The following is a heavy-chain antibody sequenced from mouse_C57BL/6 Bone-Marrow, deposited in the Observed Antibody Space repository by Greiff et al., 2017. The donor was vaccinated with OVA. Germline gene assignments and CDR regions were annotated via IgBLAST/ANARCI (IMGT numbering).Heavy chain of an antibody. CDR2: IYPGSGST. D-gene: IGHD3-2*02. J-gene: IGHJ2*01. Sequence: VQLQQPGAELVKPGASVKMSCKASGYTFTSYWITWVKQRPGQGLEWIGDIYPGSGSTNYNEKFKSKATLTVDTSSSTAYMQLSSLTSEDSAVYYCARRAAQASSFDYWGQGTTLTVSS. CDR1: GYTFTSYW. V-gene: IGHV1-55*01. CDR3: ARRAAQASSFDY.